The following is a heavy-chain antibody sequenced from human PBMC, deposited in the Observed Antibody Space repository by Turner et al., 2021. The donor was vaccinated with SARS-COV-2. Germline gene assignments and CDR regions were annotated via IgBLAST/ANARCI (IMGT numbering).Heavy chain of an antibody. J-gene: IGHJ4*02. CDR1: GFTFSSYS. CDR2: ISSSSSYI. Sequence: EVQLLESGGGLVKPGGSLRLSCAASGFTFSSYSMNWVRQAPGKGLEWVSSISSSSSYIYYADSVKGRFTISRDNAKNSLYLQMNSLRAEDTAVYYCARSPTAPGYYYDSSGYYTPYYFDYWGQGTLVTVSS. D-gene: IGHD3-22*01. V-gene: IGHV3-21*01. CDR3: ARSPTAPGYYYDSSGYYTPYYFDY.